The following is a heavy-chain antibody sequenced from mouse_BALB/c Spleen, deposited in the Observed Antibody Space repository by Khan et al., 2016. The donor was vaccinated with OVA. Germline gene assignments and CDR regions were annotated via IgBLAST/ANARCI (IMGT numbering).Heavy chain of an antibody. Sequence: VQLKQSGPGLVQPSQSLSITCTVSGFSLNNYSVPWVRQSPGKGLEWLGVIWSAGSTDYNAAFISRLTISKDNSRSQVFFKLNSLPPNDTSIYYCARRGYDYGRGALFAYWAKGLWSLSLQ. CDR2: IWSAGST. CDR1: GFSLNNYS. D-gene: IGHD2-4*01. V-gene: IGHV2-2*02. J-gene: IGHJ3*01. CDR3: ARRGYDYGRGALFAY.